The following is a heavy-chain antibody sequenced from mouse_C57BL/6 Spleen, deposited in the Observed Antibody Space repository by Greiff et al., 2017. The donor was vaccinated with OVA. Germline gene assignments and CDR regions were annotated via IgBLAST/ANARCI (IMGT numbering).Heavy chain of an antibody. CDR3: AGVITTVVATPYFDV. V-gene: IGHV12-3*01. D-gene: IGHD1-1*01. Sequence: VQLQESGPGLVKPSQSLFLTCSITGFPITSGYYWIWIRQSPGKPLEWMGYITHSGETFYNPSLQSPISITRETSKNQFFLQLNSVTTEDTAMYYCAGVITTVVATPYFDVWGTGTTVTVSS. CDR2: ITHSGET. CDR1: GFPITSGYY. J-gene: IGHJ1*03.